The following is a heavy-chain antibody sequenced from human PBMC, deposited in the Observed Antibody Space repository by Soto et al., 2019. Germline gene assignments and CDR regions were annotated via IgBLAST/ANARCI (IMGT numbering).Heavy chain of an antibody. CDR2: INPSGGST. Sequence: ASVKVSCKASGYTFTSYYMHWVRQAPGQGLEWMGIINPSGGSTSYAQKFQGRVTMTRDTSTSTVYMELSSLRSEDTAVYYCARDLDGYTKFPWFDPWGPGTLVTVYS. D-gene: IGHD5-12*01. J-gene: IGHJ5*02. CDR3: ARDLDGYTKFPWFDP. CDR1: GYTFTSYY. V-gene: IGHV1-46*01.